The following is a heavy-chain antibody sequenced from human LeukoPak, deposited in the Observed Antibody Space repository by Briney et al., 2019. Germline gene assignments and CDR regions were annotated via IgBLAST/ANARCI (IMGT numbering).Heavy chain of an antibody. Sequence: GGSLRLSCAASAFSVGSNYMTWVRQAPGKGLEWVSLIYSGGSTYYADSVKGRFTISRDNSKNTLYLQMNSLRAENTAVYYCARDARWLPNDAFDIWGQGTMVTVSS. J-gene: IGHJ3*02. CDR2: IYSGGST. CDR3: ARDARWLPNDAFDI. CDR1: AFSVGSNY. D-gene: IGHD5-24*01. V-gene: IGHV3-66*01.